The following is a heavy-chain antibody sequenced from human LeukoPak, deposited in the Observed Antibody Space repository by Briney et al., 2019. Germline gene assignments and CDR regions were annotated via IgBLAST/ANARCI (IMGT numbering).Heavy chain of an antibody. J-gene: IGHJ4*02. CDR3: ARGYSSSWYDY. CDR2: ISYDGSNK. D-gene: IGHD6-13*01. Sequence: GSLRLSCAASGFTFISYGMHWVRQAPGKGLEWVAVISYDGSNKYYADSVKGRFTISRDNSKNTLYLQMNSLRAEDTAVYYCARGYSSSWYDYWGQGTLVTVSS. V-gene: IGHV3-30*03. CDR1: GFTFISYG.